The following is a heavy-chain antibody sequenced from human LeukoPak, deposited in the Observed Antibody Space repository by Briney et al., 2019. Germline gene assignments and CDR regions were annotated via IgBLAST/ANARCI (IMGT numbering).Heavy chain of an antibody. J-gene: IGHJ6*02. V-gene: IGHV1-18*01. CDR2: ISAYNGNT. CDR3: AYAYFYNYGMDV. Sequence: ASVKVSCKASGYIFTIYGISWVRQAPGQGLEWMGWISAYNGNTNYAQRFQGRVTMTINTSTSIASMELKSLRSDDTAVYYCAYAYFYNYGMDVWGQGTTVTVSS. D-gene: IGHD3-9*01. CDR1: GYIFTIYG.